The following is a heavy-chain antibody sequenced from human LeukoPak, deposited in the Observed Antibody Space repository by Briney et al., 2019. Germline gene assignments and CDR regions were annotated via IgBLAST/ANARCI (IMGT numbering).Heavy chain of an antibody. CDR1: GFTVSSNY. J-gene: IGHJ6*02. CDR2: IYSGGST. Sequence: PGGSLRLSCAASGFTVSSNYMSWVRQAPGKGLEWVSVIYSGGSTYYADSVKGRFTISRHNSKNTLYLQMNSLSAEDTAVYYCARDYRYRADTAMVNYYYYGMDVWGQGTTVTVSS. CDR3: ARDYRYRADTAMVNYYYYGMDV. V-gene: IGHV3-53*04. D-gene: IGHD5-18*01.